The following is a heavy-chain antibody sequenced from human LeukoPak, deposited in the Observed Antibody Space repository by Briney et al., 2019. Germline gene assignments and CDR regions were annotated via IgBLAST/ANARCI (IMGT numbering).Heavy chain of an antibody. CDR3: ATVRYFDWLLPYYYYGMDV. CDR1: GYTLTELS. J-gene: IGHJ6*02. Sequence: ASVKVSCKVSGYTLTELSMHWVRQAPGKGLEWMGGSDPEDGETIYAQKFQGRVTMTEDTSTDTAYMELSSLRSEDTAVYYCATVRYFDWLLPYYYYGMDVWGQGTTVTVSS. CDR2: SDPEDGET. D-gene: IGHD3-9*01. V-gene: IGHV1-24*01.